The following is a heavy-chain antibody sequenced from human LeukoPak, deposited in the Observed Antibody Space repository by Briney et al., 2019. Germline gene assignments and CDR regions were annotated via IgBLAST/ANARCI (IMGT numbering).Heavy chain of an antibody. J-gene: IGHJ3*02. CDR3: ARDGNYYDSSNAFDI. D-gene: IGHD3-22*01. V-gene: IGHV3-21*01. CDR2: ISSSSSYI. Sequence: GGSLRLSCAASGFTFSSYSMNWVRQAPGKGLEGVSSISSSSSYIYYADSVKGRFTISRDNAKNSLYLQMNSLRAEDTAVYYCARDGNYYDSSNAFDIWGQGTMVTVSS. CDR1: GFTFSSYS.